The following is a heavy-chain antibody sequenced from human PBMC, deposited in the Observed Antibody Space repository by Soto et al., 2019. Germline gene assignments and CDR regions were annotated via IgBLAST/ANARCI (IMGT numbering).Heavy chain of an antibody. CDR2: ISGYNGKT. CDR1: GYTFTSFG. Sequence: QVQLVQSGAEVKNRGASFKVSCKTSGYTFTSFGVSWVRQAPGQGLEWMGWISGYNGKTKYAQSLQGRVTMTADTSTSTVYMELRGLRSDDTAVYFCARDKMIDDFGLGTYDYWGQGTTVTVSS. CDR3: ARDKMIDDFGLGTYDY. D-gene: IGHD3-10*01. V-gene: IGHV1-18*04. J-gene: IGHJ4*02.